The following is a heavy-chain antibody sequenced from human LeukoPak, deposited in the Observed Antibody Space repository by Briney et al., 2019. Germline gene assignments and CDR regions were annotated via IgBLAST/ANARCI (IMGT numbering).Heavy chain of an antibody. CDR1: GGSISSSNYY. V-gene: IGHV4-61*05. CDR3: ARLYSSSSGFDP. J-gene: IGHJ5*02. D-gene: IGHD6-13*01. CDR2: MYYSGST. Sequence: SETLSLTCTVSGGSISSSNYYWGWIRQPPGKGLEWIGYMYYSGSTNYNPSLKSRVTISVDTSKNQFSLKLSSVTAADTAVYYCARLYSSSSGFDPWGQGTPVTVSS.